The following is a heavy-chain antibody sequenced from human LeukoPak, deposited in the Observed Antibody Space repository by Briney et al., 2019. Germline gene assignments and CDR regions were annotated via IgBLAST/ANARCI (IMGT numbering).Heavy chain of an antibody. Sequence: SETLSLTCAVYGESFSGYYWSWIRQPPGKGLEWIGEINHSGSTNYNPSLKSRVTISVDTSKNQFSLKLSSVTAADTAVYYCARVRLIAVAGIYYYYYGMDVWGQGTTVTVSS. CDR1: GESFSGYY. D-gene: IGHD6-19*01. CDR2: INHSGST. V-gene: IGHV4-34*01. CDR3: ARVRLIAVAGIYYYYYGMDV. J-gene: IGHJ6*02.